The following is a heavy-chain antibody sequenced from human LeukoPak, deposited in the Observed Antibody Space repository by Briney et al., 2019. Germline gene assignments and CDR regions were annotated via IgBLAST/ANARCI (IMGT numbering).Heavy chain of an antibody. CDR1: GGSISSGDYY. CDR2: IYYSGST. J-gene: IGHJ4*02. CDR3: ARDGSVRGVDVLDY. Sequence: SETLSLTCTVSGGSISSGDYYWGWIRQLPGKGLEWIGYIYYSGSTYYNPSLKSRVTVSVDTSKNQFSLKLSSVTAADTAVYYCARDGSVRGVDVLDYWGQGTLVTVSS. D-gene: IGHD3-10*01. V-gene: IGHV4-30-4*08.